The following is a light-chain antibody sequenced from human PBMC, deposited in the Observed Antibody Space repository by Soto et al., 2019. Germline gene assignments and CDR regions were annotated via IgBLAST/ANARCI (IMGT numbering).Light chain of an antibody. J-gene: IGKJ2*03. Sequence: DIQMTQSPSTLSASVGGRVTITCRASQSIDRWLAWYQQKPGKAPNLLVYKASSLESGVPSRFSGSGFGTEFTLTITRLQPDDFATYYCQQYNSFPYSFGQGPRLEIK. V-gene: IGKV1-5*03. CDR2: KAS. CDR1: QSIDRW. CDR3: QQYNSFPYS.